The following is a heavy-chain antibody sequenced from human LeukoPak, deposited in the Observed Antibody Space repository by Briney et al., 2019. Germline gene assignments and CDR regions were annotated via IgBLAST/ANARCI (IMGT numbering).Heavy chain of an antibody. D-gene: IGHD3-10*01. V-gene: IGHV3-43*02. CDR2: ISGDGGTT. J-gene: IGHJ4*02. CDR3: PKNYYGSGTYYKPFDS. CDR1: GFTFNDFA. Sequence: GGSLRLSCAASGFTFNDFAMHWVRQAPGKGLEWVALISGDGGTTYYADSVKGRFTISRDNSKNSLYMQINLLSPETPAFYYSPKNYYGSGTYYKPFDSWGLGTLVTVSS.